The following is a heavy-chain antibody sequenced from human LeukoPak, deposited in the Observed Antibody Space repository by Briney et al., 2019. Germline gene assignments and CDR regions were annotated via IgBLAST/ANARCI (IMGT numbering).Heavy chain of an antibody. Sequence: GGSLRLSCAASGFTFSDYNMNWVRRAPGKGLEWVSYITNGGSTIHHADSVKGRFTISRDNAKKTLYLQMNSLRAEDTAVYYCARSIGLTGGGVDVRGQGTTVTVSS. CDR3: ARSIGLTGGGVDV. V-gene: IGHV3-11*01. CDR2: ITNGGSTI. J-gene: IGHJ6*02. D-gene: IGHD3-9*01. CDR1: GFTFSDYN.